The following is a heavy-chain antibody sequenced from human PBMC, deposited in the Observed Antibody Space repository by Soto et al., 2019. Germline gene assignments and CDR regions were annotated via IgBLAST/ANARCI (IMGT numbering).Heavy chain of an antibody. D-gene: IGHD3-3*01. V-gene: IGHV5-10-1*01. CDR3: ARHHDYYYGMDV. J-gene: IGHJ6*02. Sequence: GESLKISCKGSGYSFTSYWISWVRQMPGKGLEWMGRIDPSDSYTNYSPSFQGHVTISADKSISTSYLQWSSLKASDTAMYYCARHHDYYYGMDVWGQGTTVTVSS. CDR1: GYSFTSYW. CDR2: IDPSDSYT.